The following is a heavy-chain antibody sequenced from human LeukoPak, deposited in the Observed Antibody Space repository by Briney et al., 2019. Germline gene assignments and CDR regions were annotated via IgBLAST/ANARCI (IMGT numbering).Heavy chain of an antibody. J-gene: IGHJ4*02. V-gene: IGHV4-39*07. CDR2: IYYSGST. CDR3: ARETRYDSSGYGLDY. CDR1: GGSISSSTYY. Sequence: SETLSLTCTVSGGSISSSTYYWGWIRQPPGKGLEWIGTIYYSGSTYYNPSLQSRVTISVDTSKNQFSLKLSSVTAADTAVYYCARETRYDSSGYGLDYWGQGTLVTVSS. D-gene: IGHD3-22*01.